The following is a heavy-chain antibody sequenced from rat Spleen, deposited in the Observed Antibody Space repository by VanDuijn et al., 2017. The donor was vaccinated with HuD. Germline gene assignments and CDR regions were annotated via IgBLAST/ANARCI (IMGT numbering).Heavy chain of an antibody. CDR3: ARRPGAGRGGYFDY. D-gene: IGHD1-1*01. CDR1: GHSITSSYR. V-gene: IGHV3-3*01. Sequence: EVQLQESGPGPVKVSESLSLTCSVTGHSITSSYRWNWIRKFPGNKMEWMGYIDFSGSTGYNPSLKSRISITRDTSKNQFFLQVKSVTTADTAMYFCARRPGAGRGGYFDYWGQGVMVTVSS. J-gene: IGHJ2*01. CDR2: IDFSGST.